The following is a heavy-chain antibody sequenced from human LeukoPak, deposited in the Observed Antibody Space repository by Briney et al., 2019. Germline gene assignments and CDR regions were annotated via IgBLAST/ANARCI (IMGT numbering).Heavy chain of an antibody. CDR2: IKQDGSEK. V-gene: IGHV3-7*03. CDR1: GFTLSFYW. D-gene: IGHD6-13*01. J-gene: IGHJ4*02. Sequence: GGSLRLSCAASGFTLSFYWMAWVRQAPGKGLEWVANIKQDGSEKYYVDSVKGRFTISRDNSKNTLYLQMNRLRAEDTAVYYCAKVPLIAAPKHFDYWGQGTLVTVSS. CDR3: AKVPLIAAPKHFDY.